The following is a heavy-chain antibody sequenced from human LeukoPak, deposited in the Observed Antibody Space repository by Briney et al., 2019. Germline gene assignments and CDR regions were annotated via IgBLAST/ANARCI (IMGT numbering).Heavy chain of an antibody. CDR3: ARDENKYYYDSSGYYDY. CDR2: IWYDGSNK. J-gene: IGHJ4*02. CDR1: GFTFSSYG. V-gene: IGHV3-33*01. D-gene: IGHD3-22*01. Sequence: GGSLRLSCAASGFTFSSYGMHWVRQAPGKGLEWVAVIWYDGSNKYYANSVKGRFTISRDNSKNTLYLQMNSLRAEDTAVYYCARDENKYYYDSSGYYDYWGQGTLVTVSS.